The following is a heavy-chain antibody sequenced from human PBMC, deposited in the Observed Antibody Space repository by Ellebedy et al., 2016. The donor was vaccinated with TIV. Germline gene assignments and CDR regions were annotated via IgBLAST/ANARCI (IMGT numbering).Heavy chain of an antibody. CDR3: ATDHY. V-gene: IGHV3-53*01. CDR1: GFTFSSNY. Sequence: GESLKISCAASGFTFSSNYMSWVRQAPGRGLEWVSTIYSSGGTYYAGSVKSRFTISRDNSKNTLYLQMNSLRVEDTAMYYCATDHYWGQGTLVTVSS. J-gene: IGHJ4*02. CDR2: IYSSGGT.